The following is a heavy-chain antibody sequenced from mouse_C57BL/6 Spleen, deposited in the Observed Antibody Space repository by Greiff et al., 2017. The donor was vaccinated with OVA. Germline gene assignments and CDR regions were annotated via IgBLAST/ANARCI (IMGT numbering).Heavy chain of an antibody. CDR2: IDPSDSYT. CDR3: AITTVVATGDYYAMDY. V-gene: IGHV1-69*01. J-gene: IGHJ4*01. Sequence: QVQLQQPGAELVMPGASVKLSCKASGYTFTSYWMHWVKQRPGQGLEWIGEIDPSDSYTNYNQKFKGKSTLTVDKSSSTAYMQLSSLTSEDSAVYYCAITTVVATGDYYAMDYWGQGTSVTVSS. CDR1: GYTFTSYW. D-gene: IGHD1-1*01.